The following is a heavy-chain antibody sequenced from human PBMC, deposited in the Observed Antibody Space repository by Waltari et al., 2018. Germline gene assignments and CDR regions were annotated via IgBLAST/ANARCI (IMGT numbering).Heavy chain of an antibody. Sequence: QLQLQESGPGLVRPSATLSLTCNVSGDSINSRTYYWGWIRQSPGKGLGWIGSFFYSGTTYYNPSLKSRLIISLDASKNQFSLKVNSVTAADTAVYYCAGLTGATKPFRFDYWGQGTLATVSS. J-gene: IGHJ4*02. CDR2: FFYSGTT. V-gene: IGHV4-39*01. CDR3: AGLTGATKPFRFDY. D-gene: IGHD1-1*01. CDR1: GDSINSRTYY.